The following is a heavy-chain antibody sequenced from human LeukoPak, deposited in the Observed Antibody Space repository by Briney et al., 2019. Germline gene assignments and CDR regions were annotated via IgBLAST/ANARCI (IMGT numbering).Heavy chain of an antibody. CDR3: AKDSLEAAGNFDY. J-gene: IGHJ4*02. Sequence: GGSLRLSCVASGFIFNDYAMYWVRQLPRKGLEWVSLISGDGDSTYYEDSVKGRFSMSRDNRRNPVYLQMNSLRIEDTALYYCAKDSLEAAGNFDYWGQGTLVTVS. V-gene: IGHV3-43*02. CDR1: GFIFNDYA. CDR2: ISGDGDST. D-gene: IGHD1-14*01.